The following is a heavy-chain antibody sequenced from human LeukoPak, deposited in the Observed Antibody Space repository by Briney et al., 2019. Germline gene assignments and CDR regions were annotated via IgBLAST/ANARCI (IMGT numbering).Heavy chain of an antibody. CDR3: ARLRSRNQNFDY. CDR1: GGSISSGGYY. D-gene: IGHD1-14*01. J-gene: IGHJ4*02. Sequence: SETLSLTCTVSGGSISSGGYYWSWIRQHPGKGLEWIGYIYYSGSTYYNPSLKSRVTISVDTSKNQFSLKLSSVTAADTAVYYCARLRSRNQNFDYWGQGTLVTVSS. CDR2: IYYSGST. V-gene: IGHV4-31*03.